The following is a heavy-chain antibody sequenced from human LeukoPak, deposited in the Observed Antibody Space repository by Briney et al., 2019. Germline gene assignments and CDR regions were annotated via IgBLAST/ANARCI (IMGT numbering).Heavy chain of an antibody. J-gene: IGHJ4*02. CDR3: VSFYETY. D-gene: IGHD2-2*01. CDR2: INSDGSWT. V-gene: IGHV3-74*01. Sequence: GGSLRLSCAASGNYWMHWVRQAPGKGLVWVSHINSDGSWTSCADSVKGRFTISKDNAKNTVYLQMNNLRAEDTAVYYCVSFYETYWGRGTLVTVSS. CDR1: GNYW.